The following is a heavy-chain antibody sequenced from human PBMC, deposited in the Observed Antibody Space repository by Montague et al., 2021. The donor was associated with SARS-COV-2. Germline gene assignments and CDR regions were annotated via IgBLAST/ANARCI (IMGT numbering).Heavy chain of an antibody. D-gene: IGHD3-16*01. CDR3: ARDLGDRDGGFDY. CDR1: GASINGHH. J-gene: IGHJ4*02. V-gene: IGHV4-59*11. Sequence: SETLSLTCTVSGASINGHHWSWIRQPPGMGLEWIGYMKSSGSTNYKPSLKSRVTTSVDTSKKQVSLKMISVTAADTAVYYCARDLGDRDGGFDYWGQGTLVTVSS. CDR2: MKSSGST.